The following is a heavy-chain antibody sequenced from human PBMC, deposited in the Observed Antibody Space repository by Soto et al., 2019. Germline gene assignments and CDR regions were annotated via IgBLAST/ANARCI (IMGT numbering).Heavy chain of an antibody. CDR2: IYPSGST. Sequence: TLSLTCTVSGGSISGHSWVWIRQPAGKGLEWIGHIYPSGSTSYNPSLRSRVTMSLDTSSNQIFLNLTSVTAADTAVFYCVRGRSYSVYDFWGPGTLVTVSS. CDR1: GGSISGHS. CDR3: VRGRSYSVYDF. D-gene: IGHD5-12*01. J-gene: IGHJ4*02. V-gene: IGHV4-4*07.